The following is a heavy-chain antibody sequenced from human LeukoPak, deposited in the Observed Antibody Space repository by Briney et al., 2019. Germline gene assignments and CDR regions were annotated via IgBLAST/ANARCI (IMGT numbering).Heavy chain of an antibody. CDR3: ARGTAEGYTYGRYYFDY. J-gene: IGHJ4*02. CDR1: VYTFTDYY. V-gene: IGHV1-2*02. D-gene: IGHD5-18*01. CDR2: INPNSGGT. Sequence: ASVKVSCKASVYTFTDYYMHWVRQAPGQGLEWMGWINPNSGGTDYTQKFQGRVTMTRDTSISTAYMELGRLTSDDTAVYYCARGTAEGYTYGRYYFDYWGQGTLVTVSS.